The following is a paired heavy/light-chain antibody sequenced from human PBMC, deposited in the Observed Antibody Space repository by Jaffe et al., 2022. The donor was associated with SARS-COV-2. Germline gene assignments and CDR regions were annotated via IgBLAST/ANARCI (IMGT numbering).Light chain of an antibody. CDR1: SSNIGSHT. Sequence: QSVLTQPPSASGTPGQTFTVSCSGGSSNIGSHTVNWYQQLPGTAPKLLIWSDHQRPSGVPDRFSGSRSGTSASLAISGLQSEDEADYYCASWDDSLNAPVFGGGTKLTVL. CDR2: SDH. J-gene: IGLJ2*01. V-gene: IGLV1-44*01. CDR3: ASWDDSLNAPV.
Heavy chain of an antibody. CDR2: IRTTTYGGTT. J-gene: IGHJ5*02. Sequence: EVHLVESGGDLVKPGRSLRLSCTASGFSFGDYTMSWFRQAPGKGLEWVGFIRTTTYGGTTKYASSVKGRFTVSRDDSKSIAYLQMNDLKTEDTAVYYCTRAPNIVALDWFDPWGQGTPVTVSS. CDR3: TRAPNIVALDWFDP. CDR1: GFSFGDYT. V-gene: IGHV3-49*05. D-gene: IGHD5-12*01.